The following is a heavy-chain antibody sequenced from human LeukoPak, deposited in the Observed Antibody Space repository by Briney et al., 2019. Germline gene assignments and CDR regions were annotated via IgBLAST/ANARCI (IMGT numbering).Heavy chain of an antibody. CDR1: GFTFSSYS. D-gene: IGHD4-17*01. Sequence: GGSLRLSCAASGFTFSSYSMNWVRRAPGKGLEWVSSISSSSSYIYYATSVRGRFTISRDNAKNSLYLQMNSLRAEDTAVYYCARATVTSDAFDIWGQGTMVTVSS. J-gene: IGHJ3*02. CDR3: ARATVTSDAFDI. V-gene: IGHV3-21*01. CDR2: ISSSSSYI.